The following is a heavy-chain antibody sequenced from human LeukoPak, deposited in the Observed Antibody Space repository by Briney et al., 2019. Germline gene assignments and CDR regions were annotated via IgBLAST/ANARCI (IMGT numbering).Heavy chain of an antibody. D-gene: IGHD3-22*01. CDR3: ARAPMSYDSSGFGGAFDI. CDR1: GFTFSNDA. J-gene: IGHJ3*02. V-gene: IGHV3-30-3*01. Sequence: GRSLRLSCAASGFTFSNDAMHWVRQAPSQGLEWVAVISYDGTNKYYAASVKGRFTISRENSKNTMYLQMNSLRAEDTAMYYCARAPMSYDSSGFGGAFDIWGQGTMVTVSS. CDR2: ISYDGTNK.